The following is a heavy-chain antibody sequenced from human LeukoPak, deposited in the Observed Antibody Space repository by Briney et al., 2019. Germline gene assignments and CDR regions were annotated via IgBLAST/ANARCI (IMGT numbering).Heavy chain of an antibody. D-gene: IGHD6-13*01. CDR2: IYYSGST. CDR3: ASLIAAAVYFDY. CDR1: GGSISSSSYY. Sequence: SETLSLTCTVSGGSISSSSYYWGWIRQPPRTGLAWIGSIYYSGSTYYNPSLNSRVTISVATSKNHFSLKLSSVTAADTAVYYCASLIAAAVYFDYWGQGTLVTVSS. V-gene: IGHV4-39*02. J-gene: IGHJ4*02.